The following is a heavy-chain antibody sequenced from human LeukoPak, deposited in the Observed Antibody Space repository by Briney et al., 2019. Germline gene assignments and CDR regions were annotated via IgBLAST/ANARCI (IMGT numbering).Heavy chain of an antibody. CDR3: AILRGATADY. CDR2: IYYSGST. D-gene: IGHD1-26*01. Sequence: SETLSLTCTVSGGSISSSSYYWGWIRQPPGKGLEWIGSIYYSGSTYYNLSLKSRVTMSVDTSKNQFSLNLSSVTAADTAVYYCAILRGATADYWGQGTLVTVSS. J-gene: IGHJ4*02. CDR1: GGSISSSSYY. V-gene: IGHV4-39*01.